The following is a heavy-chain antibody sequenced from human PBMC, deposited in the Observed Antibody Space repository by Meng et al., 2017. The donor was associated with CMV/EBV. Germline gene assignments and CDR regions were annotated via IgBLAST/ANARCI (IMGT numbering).Heavy chain of an antibody. Sequence: GGSLRLSCAASGFTFSDHYMDWVRQAPGKGLEWVGRTRNKANSYTTEYAASVKGRFTISRDDSKNSLYLQMNSLKTEDTAVYYCARYCSSTSCYFDLYYGMDVWGQGTTVTVSS. CDR1: GFTFSDHY. CDR2: TRNKANSYTT. D-gene: IGHD2-2*01. CDR3: ARYCSSTSCYFDLYYGMDV. V-gene: IGHV3-72*01. J-gene: IGHJ6*02.